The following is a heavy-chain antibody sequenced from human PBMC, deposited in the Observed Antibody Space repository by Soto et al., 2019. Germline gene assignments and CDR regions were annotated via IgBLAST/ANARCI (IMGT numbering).Heavy chain of an antibody. V-gene: IGHV2-5*02. Sequence: QITLKESGPTLVEPTQTLTLTCTFSGFSLSTSGVGVAWIRQPPGKALEWLALIYWDGDERYSPSLKSRLTITKDTSKNQLVLTMTNMDPVDTATYYCAHKGGRGAAMDVWGQVTTVTVSS. CDR2: IYWDGDE. CDR3: AHKGGRGAAMDV. CDR1: GFSLSTSGVG. J-gene: IGHJ6*02. D-gene: IGHD2-15*01.